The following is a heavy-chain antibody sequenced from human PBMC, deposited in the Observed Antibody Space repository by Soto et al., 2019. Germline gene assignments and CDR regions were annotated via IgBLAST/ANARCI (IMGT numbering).Heavy chain of an antibody. CDR2: VFHSGDT. CDR3: TRLIYDSRLNYFYFDL. J-gene: IGHJ4*02. V-gene: IGHV4-4*02. CDR1: GGSISGRNW. D-gene: IGHD3-22*01. Sequence: QVHLQESGPGLVKPSGTLSLTWVVSGGSISGRNWWSWVRQAPGKGLEWIGEVFHSGDTTYSPSLRSRVTISVDKSKNQSSLNLNSVTAADTAVYYCTRLIYDSRLNYFYFDLWGQGALVTVS.